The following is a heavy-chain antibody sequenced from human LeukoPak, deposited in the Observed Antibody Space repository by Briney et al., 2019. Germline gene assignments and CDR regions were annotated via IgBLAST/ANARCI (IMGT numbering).Heavy chain of an antibody. CDR3: AKGQDIVVVPAAIGY. CDR2: INSDGSST. V-gene: IGHV3-74*01. Sequence: PGGSLRLSCAASGFTFSSYWMHWVRQAPGKGLVRVSRINSDGSSTSYADSVKGRFTISRDNAKNTLYLQMSSLRAEDTAVYYCAKGQDIVVVPAAIGYWGQGTLVTVSS. J-gene: IGHJ4*02. CDR1: GFTFSSYW. D-gene: IGHD2-2*02.